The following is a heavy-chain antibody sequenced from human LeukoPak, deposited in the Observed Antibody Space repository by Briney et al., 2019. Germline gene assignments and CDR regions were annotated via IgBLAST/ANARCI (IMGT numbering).Heavy chain of an antibody. CDR2: INPNSGGT. CDR3: ARDLGYSSGLPDY. J-gene: IGHJ4*02. D-gene: IGHD6-19*01. CDR1: GYTFTGYY. V-gene: IGHV1-2*02. Sequence: ASVKVSCKASGYTFTGYYMHWVRQAPGQGLEWMGWINPNSGGTNYAQKFQGRVTMTRDTSISTAYVELSRLRSDDTAVYYCARDLGYSSGLPDYWGQGTLVTVSS.